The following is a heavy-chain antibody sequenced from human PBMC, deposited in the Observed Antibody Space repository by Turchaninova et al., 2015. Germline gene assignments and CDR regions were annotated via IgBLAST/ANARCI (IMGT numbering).Heavy chain of an antibody. CDR3: ARRGGYYGSGSPDY. Sequence: QVQLVESGGGLVKPGGSLRLSCAAAGFPFTNSYLSWVRQAPGKGLEWISYISTSASTISYADSVKGRFTISRDNAKNSMYLQMNSLRAEDTAVYYCARRGGYYGSGSPDYWGQGTLVTVSS. CDR1: GFPFTNSY. J-gene: IGHJ4*02. D-gene: IGHD3-10*01. CDR2: ISTSASTI. V-gene: IGHV3-11*04.